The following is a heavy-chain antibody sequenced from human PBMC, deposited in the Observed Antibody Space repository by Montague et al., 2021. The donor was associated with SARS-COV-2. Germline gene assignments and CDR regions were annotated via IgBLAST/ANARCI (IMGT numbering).Heavy chain of an antibody. D-gene: IGHD4-17*01. Sequence: CAISGDSVCSNTATWNWIRQSPSRGLEWLGRTNYRSKWTNDYATSVKGRITINPDTSKNQFFLHLTSVTPEDTGVYYCVRHTGCAQAWLDPWGQGTLVTVSS. CDR1: GDSVCSNTAT. J-gene: IGHJ5*02. V-gene: IGHV6-1*01. CDR3: VRHTGCAQAWLDP. CDR2: TNYRSKWTN.